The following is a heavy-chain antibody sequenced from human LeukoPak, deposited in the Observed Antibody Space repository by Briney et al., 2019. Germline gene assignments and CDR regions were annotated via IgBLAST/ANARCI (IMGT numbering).Heavy chain of an antibody. V-gene: IGHV3-72*01. D-gene: IGHD3-3*01. CDR1: GFIFSDHY. Sequence: GGSLRLSCAASGFIFSDHYMDWVRQAPGKGLEWVGRSRNKVDSYTTDYAASVKGRFTISRDDSKNSLYLQMNSLKTEDTAVYYCARGSPDDFWSGYSYYYYYMDVWGKGTTVTVSS. CDR3: ARGSPDDFWSGYSYYYYYMDV. J-gene: IGHJ6*03. CDR2: SRNKVDSYTT.